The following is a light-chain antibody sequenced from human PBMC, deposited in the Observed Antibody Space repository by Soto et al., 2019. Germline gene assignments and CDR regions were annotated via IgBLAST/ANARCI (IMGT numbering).Light chain of an antibody. CDR1: RGHSSYA. J-gene: IGLJ2*01. CDR3: QTWDTAARVV. Sequence: QPVLTQSPAASASLGASVKLTCTLSRGHSSYAIAWHQQQPEKGPRYLMKLSSDGSHSKGDGIPDRFSGSSSGAERYLTIYSLQSEDEADDYCQTWDTAARVVFGGGTKLTIL. V-gene: IGLV4-69*01. CDR2: LSSDGSH.